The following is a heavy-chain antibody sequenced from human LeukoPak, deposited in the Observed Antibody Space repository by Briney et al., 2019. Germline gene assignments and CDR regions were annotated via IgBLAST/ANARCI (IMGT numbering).Heavy chain of an antibody. CDR1: GGSISSYY. CDR3: ARRDQVLFAFDI. J-gene: IGHJ3*02. CDR2: IYYSWST. V-gene: IGHV4-59*12. Sequence: SETLSLTCTVSGGSISSYYWSWIRQPPGKGLEWIGYIYYSWSTYYNPSLKSRVPISVDTSKDQFSLKLSSVTAADTAVYYCARRDQVLFAFDIWGQGTMVTLSS.